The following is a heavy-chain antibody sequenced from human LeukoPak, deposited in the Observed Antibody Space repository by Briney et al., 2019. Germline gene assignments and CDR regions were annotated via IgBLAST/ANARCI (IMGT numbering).Heavy chain of an antibody. CDR1: GGSFSGYY. Sequence: KPSETLSLTCAVYGGSFSGYYWSWIRQPPGKGLEWIGEINHSGSTNYNPSLKSRVTISVDTSKNQFSLKLSSVTAADTAVYYCASRRYSYGLDYWGQGTLVTVSS. CDR3: ASRRYSYGLDY. V-gene: IGHV4-34*01. J-gene: IGHJ4*02. CDR2: INHSGST. D-gene: IGHD5-18*01.